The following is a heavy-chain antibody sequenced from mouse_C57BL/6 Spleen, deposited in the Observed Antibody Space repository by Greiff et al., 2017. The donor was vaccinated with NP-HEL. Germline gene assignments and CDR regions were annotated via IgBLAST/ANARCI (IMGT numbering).Heavy chain of an antibody. CDR3: AIDDYDWFAY. V-gene: IGHV1-74*01. CDR1: GYTFTSYW. J-gene: IGHJ3*01. D-gene: IGHD2-4*01. Sequence: QVQLKQPGAELVKPGATVKVSCKASGYTFTSYWMHWVKQRPGQGLEWIGRIHPSDSDTNYNQKFKGKATLTVDKSSSTAYMQLSSLTSEDSAVYYCAIDDYDWFAYWGQGTLVTVSA. CDR2: IHPSDSDT.